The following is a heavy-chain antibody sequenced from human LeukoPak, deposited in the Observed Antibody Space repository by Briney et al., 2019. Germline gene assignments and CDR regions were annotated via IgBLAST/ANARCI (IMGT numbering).Heavy chain of an antibody. J-gene: IGHJ4*02. CDR2: IYTSGST. D-gene: IGHD3-3*01. CDR3: ARGRGLGVVITKYYFDY. V-gene: IGHV4-4*07. CDR1: GGSISSYY. Sequence: SGTLSLTCTVSGGSISSYYWSWIRQPAGKGLEWIGRIYTSGSTNYNPSLKSRVTISVDTSKNQFSLKLSSVTAADTAVYYCARGRGLGVVITKYYFDYWGQGTLVTVSS.